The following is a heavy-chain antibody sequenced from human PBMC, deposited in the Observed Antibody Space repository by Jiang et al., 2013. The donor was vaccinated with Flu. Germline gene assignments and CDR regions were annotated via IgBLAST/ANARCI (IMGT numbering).Heavy chain of an antibody. CDR1: GGTFSSYA. CDR3: ARDRGVVVVAAPTDYYYYGMDV. Sequence: GAEVKKPGSSVKVSCKASGGTFSSYAISWVRQAPGQGLEWMGRIIPILGIANYAQKFQGRVTITADKSTSTAYMELSSLRSEDTAVYYCARDRGVVVVAAPTDYYYYGMDVWGQGTTVTVSS. J-gene: IGHJ6*02. CDR2: IIPILGIA. D-gene: IGHD2-15*01. V-gene: IGHV1-69*04.